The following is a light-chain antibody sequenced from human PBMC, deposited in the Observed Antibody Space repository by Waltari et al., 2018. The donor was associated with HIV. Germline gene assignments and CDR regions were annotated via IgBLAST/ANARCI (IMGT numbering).Light chain of an antibody. Sequence: DIVMTQSPDSLAVSLGERATINCTSSRTVFYSSDNQNYLAWYLQRPGQSPKVLIFWASTRAYGVPARFSGSGSGTDFSLTLSSLQADDVGIYYCQQYFSVPPTFGGGTKVEI. J-gene: IGKJ4*01. CDR3: QQYFSVPPT. V-gene: IGKV4-1*01. CDR2: WAS. CDR1: RTVFYSSDNQNY.